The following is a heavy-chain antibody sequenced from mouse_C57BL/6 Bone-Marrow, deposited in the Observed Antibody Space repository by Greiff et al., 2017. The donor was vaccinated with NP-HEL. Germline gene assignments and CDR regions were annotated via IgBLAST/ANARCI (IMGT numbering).Heavy chain of an antibody. CDR1: GYTFTSYW. Sequence: VQLQQSGAELVKPGASVKLSCKASGYTFTSYWMHWVKQRPGQGLEWIGMIHPNSGSTNYNEKFKSKATLTVDKSSSTAYMQLSSLTSEDSAVYYCAKPPLGGGFAYWGQGTLVTVSA. CDR2: IHPNSGST. D-gene: IGHD4-1*01. J-gene: IGHJ3*01. CDR3: AKPPLGGGFAY. V-gene: IGHV1-64*01.